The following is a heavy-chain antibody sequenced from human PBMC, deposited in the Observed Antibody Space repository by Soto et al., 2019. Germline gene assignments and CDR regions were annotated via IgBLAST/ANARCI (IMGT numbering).Heavy chain of an antibody. CDR3: ARIRLDWGVYYYGMDV. J-gene: IGHJ6*02. CDR1: GFSLSTSGMC. CDR2: IDWDDDK. V-gene: IGHV2-70*01. D-gene: IGHD7-27*01. Sequence: SGPTLVNPTQTLTLTCTFSGFSLSTSGMCVSWIRQPPGKALEWLALIDWDDDKYYSTSLKTRLTISKDTSKNPVVLTMTNMDPVDTATYYCARIRLDWGVYYYGMDVWGQGTTVTVSS.